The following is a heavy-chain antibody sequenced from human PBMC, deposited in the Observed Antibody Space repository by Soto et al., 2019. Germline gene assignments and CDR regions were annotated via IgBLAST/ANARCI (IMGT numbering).Heavy chain of an antibody. CDR3: VGLGRDGYFDY. V-gene: IGHV3-13*04. J-gene: IGHJ4*02. Sequence: PGGSLRLSCAASGFTFSSYAMHWVRQPTGKGLEWVSAIGTAGDTYYAGSAKGRFTISRENAKSSLYLQMNSLRAGDTAVYDCVGLGRDGYFDYWGQGTLVTVSS. D-gene: IGHD6-19*01. CDR2: IGTAGDT. CDR1: GFTFSSYA.